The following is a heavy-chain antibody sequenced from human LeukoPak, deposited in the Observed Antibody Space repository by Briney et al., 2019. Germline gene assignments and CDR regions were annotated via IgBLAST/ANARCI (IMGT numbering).Heavy chain of an antibody. CDR2: IYYSGST. CDR3: ARQKNSWPVHFDY. D-gene: IGHD4-23*01. Sequence: PSETLSLTCTVSGGSISSSSYYWGWIRQPPGKGLEWIGSIYYSGSTYYNPSLKSRVTISVDTSKNQFSLKLSSVTAADTAVYYCARQKNSWPVHFDYWGQGTLVTVSS. V-gene: IGHV4-39*01. CDR1: GGSISSSSYY. J-gene: IGHJ4*02.